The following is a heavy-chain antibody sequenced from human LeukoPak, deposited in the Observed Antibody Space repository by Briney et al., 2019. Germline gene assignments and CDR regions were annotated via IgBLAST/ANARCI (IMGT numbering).Heavy chain of an antibody. CDR2: IYHSGST. J-gene: IGHJ3*02. CDR3: ARRGGNPLGAFDI. CDR1: GYSISSGYY. V-gene: IGHV4-38-2*02. D-gene: IGHD4-23*01. Sequence: SETLSLTCTVSGYSISSGYYWGWIRQPPGKGLEWIGSIYHSGSTYYNPSLKSRVTISVDTSKNQFSLKLSSVTAADTAMYYCARRGGNPLGAFDIWGQGTMVTVSS.